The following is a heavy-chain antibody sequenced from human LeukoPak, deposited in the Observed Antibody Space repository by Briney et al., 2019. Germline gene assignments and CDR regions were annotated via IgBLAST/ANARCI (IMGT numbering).Heavy chain of an antibody. J-gene: IGHJ6*03. CDR2: INQGGRT. V-gene: IGHV4-34*01. CDR3: ARSKRVWFGELMTSFSYFYIDV. Sequence: SETLSLTCAVNGGSFSDYLWTWIRQSPGKGLEWIGEINQGGRTNFNPSLKSRVTISADRSKYHFSLTLRSVTAADTAVYYCARSKRVWFGELMTSFSYFYIDVWGRGTTVIVSS. CDR1: GGSFSDYL. D-gene: IGHD3-10*01.